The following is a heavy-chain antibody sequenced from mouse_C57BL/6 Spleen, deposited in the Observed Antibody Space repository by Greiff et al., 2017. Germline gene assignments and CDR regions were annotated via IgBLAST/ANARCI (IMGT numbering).Heavy chain of an antibody. Sequence: VQLQQSGAELVRPGASVKLSCTASGFNIKDDYMNWVQQRPEQGLEWIGWIDPENGDTEYASKFQGKATITADTSSNTAYLQLSSLTSEDTSFYYCTLRDYAMDYWGQGTSVTVSS. V-gene: IGHV14-4*01. D-gene: IGHD1-1*01. J-gene: IGHJ4*01. CDR1: GFNIKDDY. CDR3: TLRDYAMDY. CDR2: IDPENGDT.